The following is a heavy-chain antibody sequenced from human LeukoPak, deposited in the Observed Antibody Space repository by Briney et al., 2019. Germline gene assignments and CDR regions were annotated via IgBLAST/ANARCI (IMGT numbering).Heavy chain of an antibody. V-gene: IGHV3-23*01. J-gene: IGHJ4*02. CDR1: GFTFSSYA. CDR2: ISGGGGST. D-gene: IGHD1-1*01. CDR3: VRTLGSQDY. Sequence: GGSLRLSCAASGFTFSSYAMSWVRQAPEKGLEWVSAISGGGGSTYYADSVKGRFTISRDNSKNTLYLQMNTLRAEDTALYYCVRTLGSQDYWGQGTLVTVSS.